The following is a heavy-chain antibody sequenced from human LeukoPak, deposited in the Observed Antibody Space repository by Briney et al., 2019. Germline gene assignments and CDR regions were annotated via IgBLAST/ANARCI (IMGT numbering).Heavy chain of an antibody. Sequence: AGGSLRLSCVGSGFIFSNFGIHWVRQAPGKGPEWVAFIRNGGSNEYYADSVKGRFTISRDNSKNSLYLQMSSLRPQDTAVYYCAKSRAPAAAPDGFDVWGQRTMVTVSS. CDR3: AKSRAPAAAPDGFDV. CDR2: IRNGGSNE. J-gene: IGHJ3*01. CDR1: GFIFSNFG. D-gene: IGHD2-2*01. V-gene: IGHV3-30*02.